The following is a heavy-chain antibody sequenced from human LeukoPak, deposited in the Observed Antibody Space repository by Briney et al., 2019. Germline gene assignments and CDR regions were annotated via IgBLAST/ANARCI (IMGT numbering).Heavy chain of an antibody. CDR2: IYSGGST. CDR1: GFTVDSTY. D-gene: IGHD3-3*01. J-gene: IGHJ4*02. V-gene: IGHV3-53*01. Sequence: GGSLRLSCAASGFTVDSTYLSWVRQAPGKGLEWVSIIYSGGSTYYPDSVKGRFTLSRDNSKNTLFLQMNSLRAEDTAVYYCARGSPYYDFWRPQGGTVPGLDYWGQGTLVTVSS. CDR3: ARGSPYYDFWRPQGGTVPGLDY.